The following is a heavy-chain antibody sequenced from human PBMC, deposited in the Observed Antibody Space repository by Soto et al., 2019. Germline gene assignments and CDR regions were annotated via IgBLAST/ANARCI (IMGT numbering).Heavy chain of an antibody. CDR1: GFTVSSNF. J-gene: IGHJ5*02. V-gene: IGHV3-53*01. D-gene: IGHD1-1*01. CDR2: IYTGGST. Sequence: QVMESGGGLIQPGGSLRLSCAASGFTVSSNFMTWVRQAPGKGLEWVSVIYTGGSTYYTDSVKGRFTISRDNFKNTVYLHMNSLRAEDTALYYCARGGPTYWFDPWGQGTLVTVSS. CDR3: ARGGPTYWFDP.